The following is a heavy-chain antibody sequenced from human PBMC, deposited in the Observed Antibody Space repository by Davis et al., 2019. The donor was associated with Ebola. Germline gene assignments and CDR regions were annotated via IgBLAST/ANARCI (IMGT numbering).Heavy chain of an antibody. V-gene: IGHV5-51*01. Sequence: GESLKISCQDSGNSFSSHWIGWVRQMPGKGLEWMGIIYTGDSDTRYSPSFRGQVTISADNSITTAYLQWSALRASDTAMYYCATLRRTITGMDDAFDIWGQGTLVTVSS. J-gene: IGHJ3*02. D-gene: IGHD1-20*01. CDR1: GNSFSSHW. CDR3: ATLRRTITGMDDAFDI. CDR2: IYTGDSDT.